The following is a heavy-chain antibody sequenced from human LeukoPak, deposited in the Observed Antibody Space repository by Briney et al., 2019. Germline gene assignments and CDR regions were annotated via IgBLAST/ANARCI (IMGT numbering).Heavy chain of an antibody. CDR2: INPSDGFT. J-gene: IGHJ4*02. V-gene: IGHV1-46*01. D-gene: IGHD3/OR15-3a*01. CDR3: ARAVDQDFDY. Sequence: ASVRVACKTSGFSITDYFMHWVRQASGQGLEWTGMINPSDGFTRQAQKFEGRVTITSDTSTSTVYMEMSSLTSEDTAVYYCARAVDQDFDYWGQGTLVTVSS. CDR1: GFSITDYF.